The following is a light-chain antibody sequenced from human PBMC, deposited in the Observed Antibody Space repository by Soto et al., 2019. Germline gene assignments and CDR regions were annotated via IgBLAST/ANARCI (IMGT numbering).Light chain of an antibody. CDR2: GIS. CDR3: QQYNNWPPT. J-gene: IGKJ1*01. CDR1: QSVRSN. Sequence: EIVMTQSPATLSVSPGERATLSCRASQSVRSNLAWYHQKPGQAPRLLIYGISTRATGIPIRLSGSGSGTEFTLTISSLQSEDFAVYYCQQYNNWPPTFGQGTKVDIK. V-gene: IGKV3-15*01.